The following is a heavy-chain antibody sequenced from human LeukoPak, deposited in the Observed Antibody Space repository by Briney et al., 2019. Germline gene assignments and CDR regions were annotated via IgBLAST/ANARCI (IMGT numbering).Heavy chain of an antibody. CDR2: IHYTGST. J-gene: IGHJ3*02. D-gene: IGHD1-26*01. V-gene: IGHV4-59*01. Sequence: SETLSLTCTVSGGSINNYYWSWIRQPPGKGLEWIGYIHYTGSTNYNASLKRRVTISVDTSKNQFSLRLTSVTAADTAIYYCARGLLGATRAFDMWGQGTMVIVSS. CDR1: GGSINNYY. CDR3: ARGLLGATRAFDM.